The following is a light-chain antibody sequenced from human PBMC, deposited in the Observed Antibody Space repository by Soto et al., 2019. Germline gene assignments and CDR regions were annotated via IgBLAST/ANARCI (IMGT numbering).Light chain of an antibody. J-gene: IGKJ5*01. V-gene: IGKV1-9*01. CDR1: QGISSS. CDR2: AAS. Sequence: DIQLTQSPSFLSAFVGYRVTITCRASQGISSSLAWYQQKPGEAPKLLIYAASTLQSGVPPRFSGSGSGTEFTLTISSLQPEDFASYYCQKLDNFPLTFGQGTRLEIK. CDR3: QKLDNFPLT.